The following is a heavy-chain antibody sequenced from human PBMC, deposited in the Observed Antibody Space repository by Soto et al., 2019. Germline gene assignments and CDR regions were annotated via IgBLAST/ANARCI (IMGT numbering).Heavy chain of an antibody. J-gene: IGHJ5*02. CDR3: TTLGP. CDR1: GITVGSFI. Sequence: QAQLVQSGAVVKKPGSSVVVSCKASGITVGSFIISWVRQAPGQGREWMGKTAPMFKQTFYARRFEGRVTITADTSANTVYMDLTDLRFEDTAVYYCTTLGPWGQGTQVTVS. CDR2: TAPMFKQT. V-gene: IGHV1-69*02. D-gene: IGHD3-3*01.